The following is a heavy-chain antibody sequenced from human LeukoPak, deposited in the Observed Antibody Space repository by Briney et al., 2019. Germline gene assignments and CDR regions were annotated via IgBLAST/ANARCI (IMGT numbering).Heavy chain of an antibody. CDR2: IIPIFGTA. CDR1: GGTFSSYA. Sequence: SVKVSCKASGGTFSSYAISWVRQAPGQGLEWMGGIIPIFGTANYAQKFQGRVTITADESTSTAYMELSSLRSEDTAVYYCARVRYSSGRSGMDVWGKGPTVTVSS. D-gene: IGHD6-19*01. CDR3: ARVRYSSGRSGMDV. J-gene: IGHJ6*04. V-gene: IGHV1-69*01.